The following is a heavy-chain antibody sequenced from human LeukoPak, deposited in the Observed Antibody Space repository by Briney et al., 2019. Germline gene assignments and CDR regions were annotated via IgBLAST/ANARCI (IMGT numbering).Heavy chain of an antibody. CDR2: ISVRSDNT. J-gene: IGHJ4*02. D-gene: IGHD3-9*01. V-gene: IGHV3-23*01. CDR1: GFIFSNYA. CDR3: AKWGDYDVLTGYYVSDF. Sequence: GASLRLSCAASGFIFSNYAMYWVRQAPGKGLEWVSPISVRSDNTYYADSVKGRFTLSRDSSKNTLYLQMNSLRPDDTAVYYCAKWGDYDVLTGYYVSDFWGQGTLVTVSS.